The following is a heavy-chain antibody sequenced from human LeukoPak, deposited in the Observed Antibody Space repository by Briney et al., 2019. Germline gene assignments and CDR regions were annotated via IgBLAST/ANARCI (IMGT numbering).Heavy chain of an antibody. V-gene: IGHV4-59*01. J-gene: IGHJ4*02. CDR2: IYYSGST. CDR3: ARDKLGTMFD. D-gene: IGHD3-10*02. Sequence: SETLSLTCTVSGGSIRSYYWSWIRQPPGKGLEWIGYIYYSGSTNYDPSLKSRVTISVDTSKNQFSLKLSSVTAADTAVYYCARDKLGTMFDWGQGTLVTVSS. CDR1: GGSIRSYY.